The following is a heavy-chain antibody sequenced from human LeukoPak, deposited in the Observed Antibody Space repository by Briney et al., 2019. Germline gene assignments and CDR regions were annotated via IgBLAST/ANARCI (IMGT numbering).Heavy chain of an antibody. J-gene: IGHJ3*02. CDR3: AREGGGLGIESRSRAFDI. CDR2: IYYSGST. CDR1: GGSISSYY. D-gene: IGHD7-27*01. V-gene: IGHV4-59*12. Sequence: KSSETLSLTCTVSGGSISSYYWSWSRQPPGKGLEWIGYIYYSGSTNYNPSLKSRATTSVDTSKNQSPLKLSSVTAAATAVSYCAREGGGLGIESRSRAFDIWGQGTMVTVSS.